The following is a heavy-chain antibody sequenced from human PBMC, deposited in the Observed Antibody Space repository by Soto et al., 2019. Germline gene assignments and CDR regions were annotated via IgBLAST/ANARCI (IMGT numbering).Heavy chain of an antibody. D-gene: IGHD1-1*01. CDR3: VRDGTKTLRDWFDP. Sequence: SETLSLTCTVSGASISGFYWSWIRKSAGEGLEWIGRIYATGTTDYNPSLKGRVMMSVDTSKKQFSLKLRSVTAADTAVYYCVRDGTKTLRDWFDPWGQGISVTVSS. J-gene: IGHJ5*02. CDR1: GASISGFY. V-gene: IGHV4-4*07. CDR2: IYATGTT.